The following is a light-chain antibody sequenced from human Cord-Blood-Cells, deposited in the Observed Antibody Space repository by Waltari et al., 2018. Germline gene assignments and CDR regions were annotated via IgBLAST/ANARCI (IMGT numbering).Light chain of an antibody. V-gene: IGLV2-23*01. Sequence: QSALTQPASVSGSPGQSTTISCPGTSSDVGSYNRVPWYQQHPGKAPKLMIYEGSKRPSGVSNRFSGSKSGNTASLTISGLQAEDEADYYCCSYAGSSTWVFGGGTKLTVL. J-gene: IGLJ3*02. CDR3: CSYAGSSTWV. CDR1: SSDVGSYNR. CDR2: EGS.